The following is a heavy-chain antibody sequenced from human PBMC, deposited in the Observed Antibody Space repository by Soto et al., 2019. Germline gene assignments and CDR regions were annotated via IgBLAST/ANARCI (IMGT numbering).Heavy chain of an antibody. V-gene: IGHV1-2*02. CDR3: ARDQSPSSGWPGMDV. Sequence: ASVKVSCKASGSNFTDYYMHWVRQAPGQGLEWMGWISPNSGGTNYAQKFQGRVTMTRDTSISTAYMELNMLRSVDTAVYYCARDQSPSSGWPGMDVWGQGTTVTVSS. CDR1: GSNFTDYY. CDR2: ISPNSGGT. D-gene: IGHD6-19*01. J-gene: IGHJ6*02.